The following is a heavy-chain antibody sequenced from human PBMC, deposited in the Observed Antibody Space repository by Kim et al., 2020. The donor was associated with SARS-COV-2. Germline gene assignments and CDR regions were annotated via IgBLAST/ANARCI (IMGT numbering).Heavy chain of an antibody. V-gene: IGHV3-49*04. CDR3: SREWYINSWEDFSYNYMDV. J-gene: IGHJ6*03. CDR2: IRSKAYGGTT. CDR1: GFTFGEYA. D-gene: IGHD6-13*01. Sequence: GGSLRLSCTASGFTFGEYALSWVRQAPGKGLQWVGFIRSKAYGGTTQYAASVKGRFTISRDDSKKIAYLQMSSLKIEDTAVYYCSREWYINSWEDFSYNYMDVWGKGTTVTVSS.